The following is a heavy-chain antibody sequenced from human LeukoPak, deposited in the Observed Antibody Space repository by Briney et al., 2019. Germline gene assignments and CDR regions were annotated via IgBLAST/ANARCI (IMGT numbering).Heavy chain of an antibody. J-gene: IGHJ4*02. CDR3: AREGSGIFGVVRRRTFDY. CDR1: GCSISSYY. CDR2: INHSGST. V-gene: IGHV4-34*01. Sequence: SETLSLTCTVSGCSISSYYWSWIRQPPGKGLEWIGEINHSGSTNYNPSLESRVTISVDTSKNQFSLKLSSVAAADTAVYYCAREGSGIFGVVRRRTFDYWGQGTLVTVSS. D-gene: IGHD3-3*01.